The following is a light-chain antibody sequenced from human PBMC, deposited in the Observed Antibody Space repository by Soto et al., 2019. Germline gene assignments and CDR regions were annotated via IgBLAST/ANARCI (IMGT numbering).Light chain of an antibody. Sequence: QSVLTQPPSAAGSPGQSVTISCTGTSSDVGGYNFVSWYQQHPGKVPKPMIYEVSKRPSGVPDRFSGSKSGNTASLTVSGLKAEDEADYYCCSFGGGNKVLFGGGTKLTVL. J-gene: IGLJ3*02. CDR3: CSFGGGNKVL. V-gene: IGLV2-8*01. CDR1: SSDVGGYNF. CDR2: EVS.